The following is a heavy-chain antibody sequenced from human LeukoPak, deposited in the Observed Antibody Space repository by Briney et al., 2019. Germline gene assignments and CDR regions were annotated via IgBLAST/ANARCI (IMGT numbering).Heavy chain of an antibody. V-gene: IGHV3-66*01. D-gene: IGHD1-26*01. CDR2: IYSGGST. Sequence: GGSLRLSCAASGFTVSSNYMSWVRQAPGKGLEWVSVIYSGGSTYYADSVKGRFTISRDNSKNTLYLQMNSLRAEDTAVYYCARSVSGSYYGLGAFDIWGQGTMVTVSS. CDR1: GFTVSSNY. CDR3: ARSVSGSYYGLGAFDI. J-gene: IGHJ3*02.